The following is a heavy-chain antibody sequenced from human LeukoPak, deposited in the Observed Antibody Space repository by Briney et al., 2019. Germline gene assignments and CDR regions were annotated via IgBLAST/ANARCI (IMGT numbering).Heavy chain of an antibody. CDR3: ARVKRDYYDSSGYYLDY. CDR1: GFTFSSYW. V-gene: IGHV3-7*01. Sequence: GGSLRLSCAASGFTFSSYWMSWVRQAPGKGLEWVANIKQDGSEKYYVDSVKGRFTISRDNAKNSLYLQMNSLRAEDTAVYYCARVKRDYYDSSGYYLDYWGQGTLVTVSS. J-gene: IGHJ4*02. D-gene: IGHD3-22*01. CDR2: IKQDGSEK.